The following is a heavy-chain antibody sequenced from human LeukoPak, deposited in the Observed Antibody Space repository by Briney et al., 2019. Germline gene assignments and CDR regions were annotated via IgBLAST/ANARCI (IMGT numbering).Heavy chain of an antibody. V-gene: IGHV3-66*01. CDR1: GFTFSSYA. Sequence: GGSLRLSCAASGFTFSSYAVSWVRQAPGKGLEWVSVIYSNGRTYYSDSVRGRFTISRDNSKNTLYLQMNSLRVEETAVYYCARESNSGYYLSYWGQGTLVTVSS. J-gene: IGHJ4*02. CDR3: ARESNSGYYLSY. D-gene: IGHD3-22*01. CDR2: IYSNGRT.